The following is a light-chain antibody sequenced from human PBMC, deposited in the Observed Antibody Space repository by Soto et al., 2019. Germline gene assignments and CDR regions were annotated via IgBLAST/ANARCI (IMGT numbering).Light chain of an antibody. CDR3: QQYNSYSWT. CDR2: DAS. V-gene: IGKV1-5*01. CDR1: QSISSW. J-gene: IGKJ1*01. Sequence: DIQMTQSPSTLSASVGDRVTITCRASQSISSWLAWYQQKPGKAPKLLIYDASSLESGVPTRFSGSGAGTEFTLTINSLQPDDFANYYCQQYNSYSWTFGQGTKVEI.